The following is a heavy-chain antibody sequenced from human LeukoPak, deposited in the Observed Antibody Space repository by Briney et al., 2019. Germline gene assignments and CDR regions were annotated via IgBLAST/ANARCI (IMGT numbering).Heavy chain of an antibody. CDR1: GFTFSNAW. J-gene: IGHJ4*02. V-gene: IGHV3-15*01. CDR2: IKSKTDGGTT. CDR3: TTSYGDFDY. Sequence: GGSLRLSCAASGFTFSNAWMSRVRQAPGKGLEWAGRIKSKTDGGTTDYAAPVKGRFTISRDDSKNTLYLQMNSLKTEDTAVYYCTTSYGDFDYWGQGTLVTVSS. D-gene: IGHD4-17*01.